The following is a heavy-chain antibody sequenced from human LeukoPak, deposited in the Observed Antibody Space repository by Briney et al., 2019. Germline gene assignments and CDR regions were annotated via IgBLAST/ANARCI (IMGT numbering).Heavy chain of an antibody. CDR2: IYYSGST. J-gene: IGHJ3*02. CDR3: ARQGRYSSSSKAFDI. CDR1: GGSISSSSYY. V-gene: IGHV4-39*01. D-gene: IGHD6-6*01. Sequence: SETLSLTCTVSGGSISSSSYYWGWIRQPPGKGLEWIGSIYYSGSTYYNPSLKSRVTISVDTSKNQFSLKLSSVTAADTAVYYCARQGRYSSSSKAFDIWGQGTMVTVSS.